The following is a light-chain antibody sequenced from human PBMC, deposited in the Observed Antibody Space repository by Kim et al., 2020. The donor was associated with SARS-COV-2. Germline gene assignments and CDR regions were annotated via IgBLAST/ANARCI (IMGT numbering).Light chain of an antibody. Sequence: VSPGERATVSCRANQSVSSNFAWYQQKPGQAPRLLVYGASTRATGIPARFSGSGSGTEFTLTISSLQSEDFAVYYCQQYNNWPPTFGQGTKVDIK. V-gene: IGKV3-15*01. CDR2: GAS. J-gene: IGKJ1*01. CDR1: QSVSSN. CDR3: QQYNNWPPT.